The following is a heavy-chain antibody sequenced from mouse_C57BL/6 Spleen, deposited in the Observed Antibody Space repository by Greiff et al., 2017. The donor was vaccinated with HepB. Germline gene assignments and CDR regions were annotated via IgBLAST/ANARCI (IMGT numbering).Heavy chain of an antibody. CDR2: IDPSDSYT. Sequence: VQLQQSGAELVKPGASVKLSCKASGYTFTSYWMQWVKQRPGQGLEWIGEIDPSDSYTNYNQKFKGKATLTVDTSSSTAYMQLSSLTSEDSAVYYCARNWAFAYWGQGTLVTVSA. CDR1: GYTFTSYW. CDR3: ARNWAFAY. J-gene: IGHJ3*01. D-gene: IGHD4-1*01. V-gene: IGHV1-50*01.